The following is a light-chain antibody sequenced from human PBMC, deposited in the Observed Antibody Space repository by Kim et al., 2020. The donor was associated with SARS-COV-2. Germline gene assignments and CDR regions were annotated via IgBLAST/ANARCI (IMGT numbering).Light chain of an antibody. V-gene: IGLV1-44*01. J-gene: IGLJ3*02. CDR3: AAWDDSLYAV. CDR2: SNS. CDR1: RYTVESNT. Sequence: PGARVTVSYARRRYTVESNTVNWYQQPPGPAPKLLIYSNSKRPSGVPDRFSGSKSGTSASLAISGLQSEDEADYYCAAWDDSLYAVFGGGTQLTVL.